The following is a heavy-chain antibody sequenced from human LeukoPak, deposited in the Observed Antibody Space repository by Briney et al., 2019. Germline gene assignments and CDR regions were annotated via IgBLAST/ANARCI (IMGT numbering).Heavy chain of an antibody. CDR3: ARDGYSGYDYYGMDV. D-gene: IGHD1-26*01. Sequence: ASVTVSCKASGGTFSSYAISWVRQAPGQGLEWIGRIIPILGIANYAQKFQGRVTITADKSTSTAYMELSSLRSEDTAVYYCARDGYSGYDYYGMDVWGQGTTVTVSS. V-gene: IGHV1-69*04. CDR1: GGTFSSYA. J-gene: IGHJ6*02. CDR2: IIPILGIA.